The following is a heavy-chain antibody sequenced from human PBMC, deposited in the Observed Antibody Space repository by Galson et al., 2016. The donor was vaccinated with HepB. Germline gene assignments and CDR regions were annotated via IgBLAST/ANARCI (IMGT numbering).Heavy chain of an antibody. CDR1: GFTFDDYT. J-gene: IGHJ2*01. D-gene: IGHD4-23*01. Sequence: SCAASGFTFDDYTMHWVRQAPGKGLEWVSLISWDGGSTYYADSVKGRFTISRDNSKNSLYLQMNSLGTEDTALYYCAKNFDYGGNPVALWGRGTLVTVSS. CDR2: ISWDGGST. CDR3: AKNFDYGGNPVAL. V-gene: IGHV3-43*01.